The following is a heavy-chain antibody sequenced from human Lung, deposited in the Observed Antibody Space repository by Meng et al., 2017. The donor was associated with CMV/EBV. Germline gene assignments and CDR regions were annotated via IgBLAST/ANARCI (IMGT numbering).Heavy chain of an antibody. D-gene: IGHD1-26*01. Sequence: GGSXRLSCAASGFTFSSYSMNWVRQAPGKGLEWVSSISSSSSYIYYADSVKGRFTISRDNAKNSLYLQMNSLRAEDTAVYYCARGKSEWELLSYYYYYGMDVXGQGXTVTVSS. CDR2: ISSSSSYI. J-gene: IGHJ6*02. CDR1: GFTFSSYS. CDR3: ARGKSEWELLSYYYYYGMDV. V-gene: IGHV3-21*01.